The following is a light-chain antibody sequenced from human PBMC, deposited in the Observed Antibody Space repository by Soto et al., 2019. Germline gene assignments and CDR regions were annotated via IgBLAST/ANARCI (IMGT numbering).Light chain of an antibody. CDR3: QKYNSALTGT. J-gene: IGKJ1*01. V-gene: IGKV1-27*01. Sequence: DIQMTQSPSTLSASVGDRVTITCRASQGISNYLAWYQQKPGKVPKLLIYAASTLQSGVPSRFSGSGSGTDFTLTISSLQPEDVATYYCQKYNSALTGTFGQGTKVDI. CDR2: AAS. CDR1: QGISNY.